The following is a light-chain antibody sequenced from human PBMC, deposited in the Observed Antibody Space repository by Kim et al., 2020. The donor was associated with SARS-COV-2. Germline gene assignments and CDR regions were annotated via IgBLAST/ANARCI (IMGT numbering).Light chain of an antibody. V-gene: IGLV3-19*01. Sequence: LGQTVRITCKGDSLRSYYASWYQQKPGQAPVLVIYGKNNRPSGIPDRFSGSSSGNTASLTITGAQAEDEADYYCNSRDSSGNHFVVFGGGTQLTVL. CDR2: GKN. J-gene: IGLJ2*01. CDR1: SLRSYY. CDR3: NSRDSSGNHFVV.